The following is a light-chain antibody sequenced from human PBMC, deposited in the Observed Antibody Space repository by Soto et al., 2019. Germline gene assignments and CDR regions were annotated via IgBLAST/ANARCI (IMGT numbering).Light chain of an antibody. V-gene: IGKV3-15*01. J-gene: IGKJ2*01. CDR2: GTS. Sequence: EIVLTQSPATLSVSPGGRATLSCRASQSVKSYLAWYQQRPGQPPRLLIYGTSTRATGIPARFSGSGSGTEVSLTISSLQSEDFAVYYCQQYNTWPPRYTFGQGTKLEIK. CDR3: QQYNTWPPRYT. CDR1: QSVKSY.